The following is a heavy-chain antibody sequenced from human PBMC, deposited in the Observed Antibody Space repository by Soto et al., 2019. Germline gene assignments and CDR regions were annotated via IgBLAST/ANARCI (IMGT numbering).Heavy chain of an antibody. Sequence: GGSLRLSCAASGFTFSSYGMHWVRQAPGKGLEWVAVIWYDGSNKYYADSVKGRFTISRDNSKNTLYLQMNSLRAEDTAVYYCARDHDFWSGSLTNYYYYGMDVWGQGTTVTVSS. CDR1: GFTFSSYG. D-gene: IGHD3-3*01. V-gene: IGHV3-33*01. CDR3: ARDHDFWSGSLTNYYYYGMDV. CDR2: IWYDGSNK. J-gene: IGHJ6*02.